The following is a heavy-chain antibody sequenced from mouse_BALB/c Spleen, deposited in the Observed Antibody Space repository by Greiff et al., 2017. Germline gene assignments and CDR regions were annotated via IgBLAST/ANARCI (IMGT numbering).Heavy chain of an antibody. J-gene: IGHJ3*01. CDR1: GYTFTSYW. D-gene: IGHD2-1*01. V-gene: IGHV1S81*02. CDR3: TRNYGNYVRAWFAY. CDR2: INPSNGRT. Sequence: VQLQQPGAELVKPGASVKLFCKASGYTFTSYWMHWVKQRPGQGLEWIGEINPSNGRTNYNEKFKSKATLTVDKSSSTAYMQLSSLTSEDSAVYYCTRNYGNYVRAWFAYWGQGTLVTVSA.